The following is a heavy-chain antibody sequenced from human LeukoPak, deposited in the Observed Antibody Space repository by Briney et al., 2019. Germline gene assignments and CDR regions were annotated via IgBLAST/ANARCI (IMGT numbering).Heavy chain of an antibody. CDR3: ASIIVGAVGMDV. V-gene: IGHV3-9*01. Sequence: GRSLRLSCAASGFTFDDYAMHWVRQAPGKGLEWVSGISWNSGSIGYADSVKGRFTISRDNAKNSLYLQMNSLRAEDTALYYCASIIVGAVGMDVWGQGTTVTVSS. D-gene: IGHD1-26*01. CDR2: ISWNSGSI. J-gene: IGHJ6*02. CDR1: GFTFDDYA.